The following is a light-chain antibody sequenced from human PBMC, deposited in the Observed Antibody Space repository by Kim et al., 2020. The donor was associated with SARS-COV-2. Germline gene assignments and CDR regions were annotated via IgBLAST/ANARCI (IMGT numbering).Light chain of an antibody. CDR1: RSVSTN. CDR3: QQYNNWPYT. V-gene: IGKV3-15*01. CDR2: AAS. Sequence: SVTPGERATLSGRASRSVSTNLAWYQQKPGQAPRLLIYAASTRATGIPARFSGSGSGTEFTLTISSLQSEDFALYYCQQYNNWPYTFGQGTKLEI. J-gene: IGKJ2*01.